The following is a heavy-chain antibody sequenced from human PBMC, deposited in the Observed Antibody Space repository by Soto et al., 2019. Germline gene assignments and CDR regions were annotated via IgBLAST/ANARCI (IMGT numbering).Heavy chain of an antibody. J-gene: IGHJ4*02. CDR1: GFTFSSYS. CDR3: ARDLSVGTTTEIDY. CDR2: ISSSSSYI. D-gene: IGHD3-3*01. Sequence: GGSLRLSCAASGFTFSSYSMNWVRQAPGKGLEWVSSISSSSSYIYYADSVKGRFTISRDKAKNSLYLQMNSLRAEDTAVYYCARDLSVGTTTEIDYWGQGTLVTVSS. V-gene: IGHV3-21*01.